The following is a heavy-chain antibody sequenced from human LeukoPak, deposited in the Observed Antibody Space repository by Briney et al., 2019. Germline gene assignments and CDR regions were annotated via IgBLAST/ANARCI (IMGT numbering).Heavy chain of an antibody. CDR1: GFTFSSSG. D-gene: IGHD1-26*01. V-gene: IGHV3-30*18. J-gene: IGHJ4*02. CDR2: IANDGSNK. CDR3: AKRGGSYFDD. Sequence: GRSLRLSCAASGFTFSSSGMHWVRQAPGKGLEWLAVIANDGSNKYYADSVKGRYTISRDNPKNTLYLEMNSLRAEDTAVYYCAKRGGSYFDDWGQGTLVTVSS.